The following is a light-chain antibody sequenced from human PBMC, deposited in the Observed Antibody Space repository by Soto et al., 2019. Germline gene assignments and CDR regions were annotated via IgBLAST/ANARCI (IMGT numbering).Light chain of an antibody. CDR1: QSISSW. V-gene: IGKV1-5*03. Sequence: DIQMTQSPSTLSASVGDRVTITCRASQSISSWLAWYQQKPGKAPKFLIYKASVLESGVTSRFSGSGSGTEFTLTISSLQADDFATYYCQQYNSYPITFGGGTKVEIK. CDR2: KAS. J-gene: IGKJ4*01. CDR3: QQYNSYPIT.